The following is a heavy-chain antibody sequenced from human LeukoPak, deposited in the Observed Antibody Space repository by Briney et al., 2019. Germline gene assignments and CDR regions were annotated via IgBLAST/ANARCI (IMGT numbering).Heavy chain of an antibody. Sequence: PGGSLRLSCAASGFTFSSYGMHWVRQAPGKGLEWVAFIRYDGSNKYYADFVKGRFTISRDNAKNSLYLQMNSLRAEDMALYYCAKDRSGLLAYYFDYWGQGTLVTVSS. CDR2: IRYDGSNK. CDR3: AKDRSGLLAYYFDY. V-gene: IGHV3-30*02. CDR1: GFTFSSYG. J-gene: IGHJ4*02. D-gene: IGHD2-15*01.